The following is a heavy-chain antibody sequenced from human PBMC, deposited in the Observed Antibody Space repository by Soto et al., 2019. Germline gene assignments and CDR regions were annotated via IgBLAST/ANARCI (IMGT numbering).Heavy chain of an antibody. CDR2: IDYSEST. Sequence: PSETLSLTCTVSVDSISSVSYYWGWTRRPPGKGMEWIGYIDYSESTYYNPSLKSRVTISVDTSKNQSSLKLSSVTAADTAVYYCARDRFSVVTAMDNYYGMDVWGQGTTVTVSS. CDR3: ARDRFSVVTAMDNYYGMDV. V-gene: IGHV4-31*03. CDR1: VDSISSVSYY. D-gene: IGHD2-21*02. J-gene: IGHJ6*02.